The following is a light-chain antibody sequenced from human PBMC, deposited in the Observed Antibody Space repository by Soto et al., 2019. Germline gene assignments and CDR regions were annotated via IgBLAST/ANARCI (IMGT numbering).Light chain of an antibody. CDR1: QSISSW. J-gene: IGKJ4*01. CDR3: QQYNSYLLT. V-gene: IGKV1-5*02. Sequence: DIQITHSPSTLSASVGDRVTIICRASQSISSWLAWYQQKPGKAPKLLIYDASSLESGVPSRFSGSGSGTEFTLTISSLQPDDFATYYCQQYNSYLLTFGGGTKVEVK. CDR2: DAS.